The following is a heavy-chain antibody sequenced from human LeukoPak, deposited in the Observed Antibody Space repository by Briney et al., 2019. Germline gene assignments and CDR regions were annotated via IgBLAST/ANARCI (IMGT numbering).Heavy chain of an antibody. V-gene: IGHV4-4*07. CDR2: IYASGRT. CDR3: ARGHSSGHYYDY. D-gene: IGHD3-22*01. Sequence: SETLSLTCTASGGSISSYYWNWIRQSAGKRPEWIGRIYASGRTDYNPSLKSRVTMSVDTSKNQFSLKVTYVTAADTAVYYCARGHSSGHYYDYWGQGTLVTVSS. J-gene: IGHJ4*02. CDR1: GGSISSYY.